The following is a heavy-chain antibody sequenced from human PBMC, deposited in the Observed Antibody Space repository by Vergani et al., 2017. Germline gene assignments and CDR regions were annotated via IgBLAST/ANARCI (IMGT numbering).Heavy chain of an antibody. CDR2: IQFDGSNQ. CDR1: GFTLSNYN. Sequence: QVQLVESVGGVVQRGGSLRLSCATSGFTLSNYNMQWIRQGPGKGVEFVAFIQFDGSNQYYADSVKGRFTLSRDFSKNTLYLQMNSLRTDDTATYYFGKHYRGWGIDDYCREG. V-gene: IGHV3-30*02. J-gene: IGHJ4*02. CDR3: GKHYRGWGIDDY. D-gene: IGHD3-16*01.